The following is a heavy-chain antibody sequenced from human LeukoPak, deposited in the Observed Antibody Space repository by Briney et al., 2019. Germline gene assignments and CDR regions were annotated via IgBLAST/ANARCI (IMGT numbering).Heavy chain of an antibody. V-gene: IGHV4-31*03. CDR2: IYYSGST. CDR1: GGSISSGVYY. CDR3: ARDRGWELLWFDP. D-gene: IGHD1-26*01. Sequence: SQTLSLTCTVSGGSISSGVYYWSWIRQHPGKGLEWIGYIYYSGSTYYNPSLKSRVTISVDTSKNQFSLKLSSVTAADTAVYYCARDRGWELLWFDPWGQGTLVTVSS. J-gene: IGHJ5*02.